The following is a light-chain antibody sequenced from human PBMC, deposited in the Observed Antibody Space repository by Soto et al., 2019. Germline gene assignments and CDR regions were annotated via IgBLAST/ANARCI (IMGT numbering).Light chain of an antibody. J-gene: IGLJ1*01. Sequence: SYELTQPPSVSVAPEKTARLTCREDNIGSKRVHWYRQKPGQAPVLVIYYDSDRPSGIPERFSGSNSGNTATLTINRVEAWDEADYHCQVWDITTDHYVFGTGTKLTVL. CDR2: YDS. CDR1: NIGSKR. CDR3: QVWDITTDHYV. V-gene: IGLV3-21*04.